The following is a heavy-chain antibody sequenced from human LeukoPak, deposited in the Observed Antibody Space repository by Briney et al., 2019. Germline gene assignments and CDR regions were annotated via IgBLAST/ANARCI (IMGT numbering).Heavy chain of an antibody. CDR1: GYTLTELS. V-gene: IGHV1-24*01. CDR3: ATSAEYYDFWSGPDY. J-gene: IGHJ4*02. D-gene: IGHD3-3*01. Sequence: GASVKVSCKVSGYTLTELSMHWVRQAPGKGLEWMGGFDPEDGETIYAQKFQGRVTMTEDTSTDTAYMELSSLRSEGTAVYYCATSAEYYDFWSGPDYWGQGTLVTVSS. CDR2: FDPEDGET.